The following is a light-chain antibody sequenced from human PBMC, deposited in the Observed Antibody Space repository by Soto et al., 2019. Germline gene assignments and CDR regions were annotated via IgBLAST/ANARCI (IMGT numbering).Light chain of an antibody. V-gene: IGKV1-5*01. CDR2: DAS. Sequence: DILMTQSPSTLSASVGDRVTITCRASQSISSWLAWYQQKPGKAPKLLIYDASSLESGVPSRFSGSGSGTEFTLTISSLQPDDFATYYCQQYTSYPFTFGPGTKVDIK. J-gene: IGKJ3*01. CDR1: QSISSW. CDR3: QQYTSYPFT.